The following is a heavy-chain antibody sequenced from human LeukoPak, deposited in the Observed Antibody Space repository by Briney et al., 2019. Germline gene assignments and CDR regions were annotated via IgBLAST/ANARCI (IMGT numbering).Heavy chain of an antibody. J-gene: IGHJ4*02. CDR2: IYYSGST. CDR1: ARSISSYY. Sequence: RPSETLSLTCTVSARSISSYYWSWIRQPPGKGLEWIGYIYYSGSTNYNPSLKSRVTISVDTSKNQFSLKLSSVTAADTAVYYCARVKGYYGKIDYWGQGTLVTVSS. CDR3: ARVKGYYGKIDY. D-gene: IGHD3-3*01. V-gene: IGHV4-59*01.